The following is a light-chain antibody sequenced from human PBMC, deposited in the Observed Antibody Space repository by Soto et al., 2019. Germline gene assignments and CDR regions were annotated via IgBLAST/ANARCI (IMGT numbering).Light chain of an antibody. V-gene: IGLV1-44*01. CDR1: SSNIGSNT. J-gene: IGLJ1*01. CDR2: SNN. CDR3: AAWDDSLNGYV. Sequence: QSVLTQPPSASGTPGQRVTIPCSGSSSNIGSNTVNWYQQLPGTAPKLLIYSNNQRPSGVPDRFSGSKSGTSASLAISGLQSEDEADYYCAAWDDSLNGYVFGNGTKLTV.